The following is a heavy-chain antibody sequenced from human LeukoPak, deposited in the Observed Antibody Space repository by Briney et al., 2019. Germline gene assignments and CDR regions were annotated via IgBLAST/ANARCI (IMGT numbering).Heavy chain of an antibody. J-gene: IGHJ4*02. CDR3: ARESKADYYDSSGLGKIGDY. CDR2: XNXXXGST. V-gene: IGHV1-46*01. Sequence: ASVKVSCKASGYTFTSYYMHWVXXXXXXGXXXXXXXNXXXGSTSXAQKFQGXXXXXXDTSTSTXYMELSRLRSEDTAVYYCARESKADYYDSSGLGKIGDYWGQGTLVTVSS. D-gene: IGHD3-22*01. CDR1: GYTFTSYY.